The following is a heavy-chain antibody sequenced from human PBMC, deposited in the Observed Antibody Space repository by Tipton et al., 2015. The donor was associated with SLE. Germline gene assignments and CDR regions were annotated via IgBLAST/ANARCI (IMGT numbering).Heavy chain of an antibody. V-gene: IGHV4-39*07. CDR2: VYYTGNT. D-gene: IGHD2-15*01. CDR1: GGSISSGSYY. CDR3: TRDRTPDYYYYYMDV. J-gene: IGHJ6*03. Sequence: TLSLTCTVSGGSISSGSYYWSWIRQPAGKGLEWVGTVYYTGNTFYNPSLKSRVTISVDTSENQFSLRVTSVTAADSAIYYCTRDRTPDYYYYYMDVWGKGTTVTVSS.